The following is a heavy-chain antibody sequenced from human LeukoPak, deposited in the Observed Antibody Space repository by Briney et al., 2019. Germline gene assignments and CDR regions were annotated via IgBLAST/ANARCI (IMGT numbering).Heavy chain of an antibody. D-gene: IGHD1-26*01. CDR2: ISAYNGNT. CDR1: GYTFTSYD. Sequence: ASVKVSCKASGYTFTSYDINWARQAPGQGLEWMGWISAYNGNTNYAQKLQGRVTMTTDTSTSTAYMELRSLRSDDTAVYYCARDRSGSYGVGYYYYMDVWGKGTTVTVSS. J-gene: IGHJ6*03. V-gene: IGHV1-18*01. CDR3: ARDRSGSYGVGYYYYMDV.